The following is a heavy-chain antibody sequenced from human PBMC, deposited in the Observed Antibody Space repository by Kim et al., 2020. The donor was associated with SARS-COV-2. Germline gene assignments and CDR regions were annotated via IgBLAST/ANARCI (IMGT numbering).Heavy chain of an antibody. CDR2: IYTSGST. V-gene: IGHV4-61*02. Sequence: SETLSLTCTVSGGSISSGSYYWSWIRQPAGKGLEWIGRIYTSGSTNYNPSLKSRVTISVDTSKNQFSLKLSSVTAADTAVYYCATRAVAGTRAFDYWGQGTLVTVSS. CDR1: GGSISSGSYY. CDR3: ATRAVAGTRAFDY. J-gene: IGHJ4*02. D-gene: IGHD6-19*01.